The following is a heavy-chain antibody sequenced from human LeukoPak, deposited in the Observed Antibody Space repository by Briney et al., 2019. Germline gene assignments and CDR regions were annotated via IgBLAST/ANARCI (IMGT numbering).Heavy chain of an antibody. J-gene: IGHJ6*03. D-gene: IGHD2-21*01. V-gene: IGHV3-48*03. CDR3: ARAPLYSPSYYYYYYMDV. CDR2: ISNSGSTI. Sequence: GGSLRLSCAASGFTFSNYEMNWVRQAPGKGLEWVSYISNSGSTIYYADSVKGRFTISRDNAKNSLYLQMDSLRVEDTAVYYCARAPLYSPSYYYYYYMDVWGNGTTVTISS. CDR1: GFTFSNYE.